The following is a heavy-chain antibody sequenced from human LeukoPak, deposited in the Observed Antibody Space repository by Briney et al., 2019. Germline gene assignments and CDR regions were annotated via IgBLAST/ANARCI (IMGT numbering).Heavy chain of an antibody. CDR3: ARDSALARAVMFDY. CDR1: GGSFGGYY. CDR2: IDHSGST. V-gene: IGHV4-34*01. D-gene: IGHD6-19*01. J-gene: IGHJ4*02. Sequence: SETLSLTCAVYGGSFGGYYWSWIRQPPGKGLEWIGSIDHSGSTYYNPSLKSRVTISVDTSKSQFSLKLSSVTAADTAFYYCARDSALARAVMFDYWGQGTLVTVSS.